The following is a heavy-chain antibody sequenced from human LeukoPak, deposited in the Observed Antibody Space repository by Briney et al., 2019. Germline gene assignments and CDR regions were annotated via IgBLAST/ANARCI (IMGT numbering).Heavy chain of an antibody. CDR1: GFTVSDSY. J-gene: IGHJ4*02. CDR3: ATLSYDYYDSSGLQIN. CDR2: IYGAGAT. V-gene: IGHV3-53*01. Sequence: GGSLRLSCAASGFTVSDSYMSWVRQAPGMGLEWVSVIYGAGATYYADSVKGRFTISRDNAKNTLHLQMNSLRAEDTAVYHCATLSYDYYDSSGLQINWGQGTLVTVSS. D-gene: IGHD3-22*01.